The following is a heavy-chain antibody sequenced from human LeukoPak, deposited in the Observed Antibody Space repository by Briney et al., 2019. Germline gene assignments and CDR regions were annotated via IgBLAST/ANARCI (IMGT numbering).Heavy chain of an antibody. D-gene: IGHD6-13*01. Sequence: ASVKVSCKASGYTFPTYGISWVRQAPGQGLEWMGWISAYNGNTNYAQKLQGRFTMTTDTSTSTAYMELRSLRSDDTAVYYCARAQRNPYSSSCDYWGQGTLVTVSS. CDR2: ISAYNGNT. CDR3: ARAQRNPYSSSCDY. CDR1: GYTFPTYG. V-gene: IGHV1-18*01. J-gene: IGHJ4*02.